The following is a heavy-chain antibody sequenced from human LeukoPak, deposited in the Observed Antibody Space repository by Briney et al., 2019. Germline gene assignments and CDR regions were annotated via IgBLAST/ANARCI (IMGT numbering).Heavy chain of an antibody. CDR2: VSTGSNYI. CDR3: ARKSVDY. V-gene: IGHV3-21*01. Sequence: GGSLRLSCTASGFTFSSYSLNWVRQAPGKGLEWVSSVSTGSNYIYYADSVKGRFTISRDNAKNSVYLQMNSLTAEDTGVYYCARKSVDYWGQGILVTVSS. J-gene: IGHJ4*02. CDR1: GFTFSSYS.